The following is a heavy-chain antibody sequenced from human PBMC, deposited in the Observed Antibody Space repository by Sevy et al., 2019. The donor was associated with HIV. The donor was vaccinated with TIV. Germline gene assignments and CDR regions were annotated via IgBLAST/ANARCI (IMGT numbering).Heavy chain of an antibody. J-gene: IGHJ3*02. D-gene: IGHD3-22*01. CDR2: ISSSSSTI. V-gene: IGHV3-48*02. CDR3: ARRKYYDSSGYYRPDAFDI. CDR1: GFTFSSYS. Sequence: GGSLRLSCAASGFTFSSYSMNWVRQAPGKGLELVSYISSSSSTIYYADSVKGRFTISRDNAKNSLYLQMNSLRDEDTAVYYCARRKYYDSSGYYRPDAFDIWGQGTMVTVSS.